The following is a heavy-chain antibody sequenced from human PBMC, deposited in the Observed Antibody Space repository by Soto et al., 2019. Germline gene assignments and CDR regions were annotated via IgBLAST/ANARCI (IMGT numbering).Heavy chain of an antibody. D-gene: IGHD1-20*01. CDR3: ARTKGGIQGYGPGDDY. V-gene: IGHV1-69*12. Sequence: QVQLVQSGAEVKKPGSSVKVSCKASGGTFSSYAISWVRQAPGQGLEWMGGIIPIFGTANYAQKFQGRVTLPANEATSTSYMERSSLRSEDTAVYYWARTKGGIQGYGPGDDYWGQGTLVTVSS. CDR1: GGTFSSYA. J-gene: IGHJ4*02. CDR2: IIPIFGTA.